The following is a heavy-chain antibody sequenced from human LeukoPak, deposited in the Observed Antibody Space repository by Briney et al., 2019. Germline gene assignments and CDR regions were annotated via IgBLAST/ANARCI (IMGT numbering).Heavy chain of an antibody. J-gene: IGHJ4*02. CDR1: GGTFSSYA. CDR2: IIPIFGTA. V-gene: IGHV1-69*13. D-gene: IGHD3-22*01. Sequence: SVKVSCTASGGTFSSYAISWVRQAPGQGLEWMGGIIPIFGTANYAQKFQGRVTITADESTSTAYMELSSLRSEDTAVYYCARAWYYDSSGYIDYWGQGTLVTVSS. CDR3: ARAWYYDSSGYIDY.